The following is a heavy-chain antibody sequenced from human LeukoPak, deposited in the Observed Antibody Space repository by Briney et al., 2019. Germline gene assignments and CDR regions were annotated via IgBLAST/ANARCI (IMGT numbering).Heavy chain of an antibody. CDR3: ARDRDSSGWYLSLDY. V-gene: IGHV3-20*04. J-gene: IGHJ4*02. D-gene: IGHD6-19*01. CDR1: GGSFSGYY. Sequence: PSETLSLTCAVYGGSFSGYYWSWVRQAPGKGLEWVSGINWNGGSTGYADSVKGRFTISRDNAKNSLYLQMNSLRAEDTALYYCARDRDSSGWYLSLDYWGQGTLVTVSS. CDR2: INWNGGST.